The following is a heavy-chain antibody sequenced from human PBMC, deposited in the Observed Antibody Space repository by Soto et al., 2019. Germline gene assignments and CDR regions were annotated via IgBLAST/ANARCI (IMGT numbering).Heavy chain of an antibody. V-gene: IGHV3-23*01. J-gene: IGHJ5*02. Sequence: GGSLRLSCAASGFTFSSYAMSWVRQAPGKGLEWVSAISGSGGSTYYADSVKGRFTISRDNSKNTLYLQMNSLRAEDTAVYYCAKFANSHALGYSGYDDNWFDPWGQGTLVTVSS. CDR2: ISGSGGST. CDR3: AKFANSHALGYSGYDDNWFDP. D-gene: IGHD5-12*01. CDR1: GFTFSSYA.